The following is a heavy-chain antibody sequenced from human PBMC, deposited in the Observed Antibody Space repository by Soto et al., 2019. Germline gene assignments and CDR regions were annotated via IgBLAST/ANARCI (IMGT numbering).Heavy chain of an antibody. D-gene: IGHD3-16*02. J-gene: IGHJ4*02. V-gene: IGHV3-23*01. CDR1: GFTFNDFV. CDR3: AKGYCSYPKCCFDS. CDR2: ISATGDTT. Sequence: PGGSLRLSCAASGFTFNDFVINWVRQTPGKGLEWVSVISATGDTTNNADSVKGRFTISRDNSKNTAYLQINSLRVEDTALYYCAKGYCSYPKCCFDSWGQGTLVTVSS.